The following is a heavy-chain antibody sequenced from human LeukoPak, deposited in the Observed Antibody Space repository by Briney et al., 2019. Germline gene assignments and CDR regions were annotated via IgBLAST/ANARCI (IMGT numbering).Heavy chain of an antibody. V-gene: IGHV4-34*01. CDR1: GGSFSGYY. D-gene: IGHD3-22*01. CDR2: INHSGST. J-gene: IGHJ4*02. CDR3: MRSYYYDSSGYSIDY. Sequence: PSETLSLTCAVYGGSFSGYYWSWIRQPPGKGLEWIGEINHSGSTNYNPSLKSRVTISVDTSKNQFSLKLSSVTAADTAVYYCMRSYYYDSSGYSIDYWGQGTLVTVSS.